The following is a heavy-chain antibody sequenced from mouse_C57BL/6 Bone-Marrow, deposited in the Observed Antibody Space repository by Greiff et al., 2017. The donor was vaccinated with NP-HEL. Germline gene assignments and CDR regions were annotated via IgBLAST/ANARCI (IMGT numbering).Heavy chain of an antibody. J-gene: IGHJ3*01. CDR3: VIDYGSSSWFAY. D-gene: IGHD1-1*01. CDR1: GYTFTSYW. CDR2: IDPSDSYT. Sequence: QVQLQQSGAELVRPGTSVKLSCKASGYTFTSYWMHWVKQRPGQGLEWIGVIDPSDSYTNYNQKFKGKATLTVDTSSSTAYMQLSSLTSEDSAVYYCVIDYGSSSWFAYWGQGTLVTVSA. V-gene: IGHV1-59*01.